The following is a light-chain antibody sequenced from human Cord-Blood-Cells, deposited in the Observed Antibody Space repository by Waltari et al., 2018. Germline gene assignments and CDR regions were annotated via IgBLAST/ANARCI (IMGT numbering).Light chain of an antibody. J-gene: IGLJ1*01. Sequence: QSVLTQPPSASGTPGQRVTISCSGSSSNIGSNYVYWYQQLPGTAPKLPIYRNNQRPSGVPDGFSGSKSGTSASLAISGLRSEDEADYYCAAWDDSLSGRGVFGTGTKVTVL. CDR1: SSNIGSNY. CDR3: AAWDDSLSGRGV. CDR2: RNN. V-gene: IGLV1-47*01.